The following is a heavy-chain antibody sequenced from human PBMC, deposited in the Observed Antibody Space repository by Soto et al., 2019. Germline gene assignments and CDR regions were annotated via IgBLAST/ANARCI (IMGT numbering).Heavy chain of an antibody. Sequence: EMQVLESGGGLVQPGGSLRLSCAASGFAFRDFHMNWVRQAPGKGLKWVATIGGAGNDIHYADSMEGRFTVPRDNSKNTLHLQMDGLRDEDTDIYYCAKRFSDAWEAGMDVWGQGTTVTVSS. CDR1: GFAFRDFH. D-gene: IGHD1-26*01. CDR2: IGGAGNDI. CDR3: AKRFSDAWEAGMDV. J-gene: IGHJ6*02. V-gene: IGHV3-23*01.